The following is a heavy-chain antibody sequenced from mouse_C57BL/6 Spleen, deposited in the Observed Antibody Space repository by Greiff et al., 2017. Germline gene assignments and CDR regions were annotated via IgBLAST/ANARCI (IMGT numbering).Heavy chain of an antibody. CDR2: IDPSDSYT. V-gene: IGHV1-69*01. CDR3: AYGHYYGSPYWYFDV. D-gene: IGHD1-1*01. Sequence: QVQLQQPGAELVMPGASVKLSCKASGYTFTSYGMHWVQQRPGQGLEWIGEIDPSDSYTNYNQKFKGKSTLTVDKSSSTSYMQLCSLTSWDSAVYYSAYGHYYGSPYWYFDVWGTGTTVTVSS. CDR1: GYTFTSYG. J-gene: IGHJ1*03.